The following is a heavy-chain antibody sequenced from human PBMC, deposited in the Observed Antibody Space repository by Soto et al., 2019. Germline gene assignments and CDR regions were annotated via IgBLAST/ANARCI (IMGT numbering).Heavy chain of an antibody. CDR2: IIPVFGRT. CDR1: AGAIRCHA. J-gene: IGHJ6*02. V-gene: IGHV1-69*13. CDR3: AREWTGPEGPESARYYYYRLDV. Sequence: VKVSFSATAGAIRCHAFIWVRQAPGQGLEWMGGIIPVFGRTNYAQKFQGRVTVTADESTSTVYMELSSLRSEDTAIYYCAREWTGPEGPESARYYYYRLDVWGQGTTVTVPS. D-gene: IGHD3-9*01.